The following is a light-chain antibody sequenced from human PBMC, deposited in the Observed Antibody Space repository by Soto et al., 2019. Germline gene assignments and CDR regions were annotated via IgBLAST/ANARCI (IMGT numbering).Light chain of an antibody. CDR1: SSDVGGYDY. V-gene: IGLV2-14*01. CDR2: EVT. Sequence: QSVLTQPASVSGSPGQSITISCTGTSSDVGGYDYVSWYQQHPGKAPKLMIFEVTNRPSGVSNRFSGSKSGNTASLTISGRRAEDEADYYCSSFRSTSTLPDVFGTGTKLTVL. CDR3: SSFRSTSTLPDV. J-gene: IGLJ1*01.